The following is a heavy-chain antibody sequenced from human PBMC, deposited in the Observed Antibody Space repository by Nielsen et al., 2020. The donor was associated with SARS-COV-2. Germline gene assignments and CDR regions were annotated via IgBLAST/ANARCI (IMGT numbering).Heavy chain of an antibody. Sequence: GESLKISCAASGFTFDDYAMHWVRQAPGKGLEWVAVIWYDGSNKYYADSVKGRFTISRDNSKNTLYLQMNSLRAEDTAVYYCAREGGYCSSTSCSRDYFDYWGQGTLVTVSS. V-gene: IGHV3-33*08. CDR3: AREGGYCSSTSCSRDYFDY. CDR1: GFTFDDYA. CDR2: IWYDGSNK. D-gene: IGHD2-2*01. J-gene: IGHJ4*02.